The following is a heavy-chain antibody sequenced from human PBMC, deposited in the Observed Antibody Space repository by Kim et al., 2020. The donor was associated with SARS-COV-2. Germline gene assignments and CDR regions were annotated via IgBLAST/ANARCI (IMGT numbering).Heavy chain of an antibody. Sequence: SETLSLTCAVYGGSFSGYYWSWIRQPPGKGLEWIGEINHSGSTNYNPSLKSRVTISVDTSKNQFSLKLSSVTAADTAVYYCARGPVKGYYYGSGSYYSLRGMDVWGQGTTVTVSS. V-gene: IGHV4-34*01. J-gene: IGHJ6*02. CDR1: GGSFSGYY. CDR3: ARGPVKGYYYGSGSYYSLRGMDV. CDR2: INHSGST. D-gene: IGHD3-10*01.